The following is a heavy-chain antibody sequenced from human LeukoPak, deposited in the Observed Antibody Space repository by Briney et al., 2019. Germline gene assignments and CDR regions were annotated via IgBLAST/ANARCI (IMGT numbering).Heavy chain of an antibody. CDR2: ISGSGGRT. Sequence: PGGSLRLSCSASGFTFSSYAMSWVRQAPGKGREWVSAISGSGGRTYYADSVKSRFIISRDNSKNTLYLKMNSLRAEDTAVYSCESIAARWYFDYWGRGTLVTVSS. CDR3: ESIAARWYFDY. V-gene: IGHV3-23*01. J-gene: IGHJ4*02. D-gene: IGHD6-6*01. CDR1: GFTFSSYA.